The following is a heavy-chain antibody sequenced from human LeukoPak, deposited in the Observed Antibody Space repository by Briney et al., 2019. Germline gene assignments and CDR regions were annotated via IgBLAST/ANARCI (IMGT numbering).Heavy chain of an antibody. V-gene: IGHV4-34*01. CDR1: GGSFSGYY. J-gene: IGHJ4*02. CDR3: ARHAYSYGYYY. CDR2: INHSGST. Sequence: SETLSLTCAVYGGSFSGYYWSWIRQPPGKGLEWIGEINHSGSTNYNPSLKSRVTISVDTSKNQFSLKLSSVTAADTAVYYWARHAYSYGYYYWGQGTLVTVSS. D-gene: IGHD5-18*01.